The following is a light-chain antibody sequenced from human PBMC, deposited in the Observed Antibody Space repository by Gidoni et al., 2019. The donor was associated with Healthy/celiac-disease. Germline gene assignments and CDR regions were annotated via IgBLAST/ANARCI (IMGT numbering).Light chain of an antibody. J-gene: IGLJ7*01. V-gene: IGLV3-21*03. Sequence: SYVLTQPPSVSVAPGKTARITCGGNNIGSKSVHWYQQEPGQAPVLVVYDDSDRPSGLPERFSGSNSGNTATLTISRVEAGDEADYYCQVWDSSSDHAVFGGGTQLTVL. CDR3: QVWDSSSDHAV. CDR1: NIGSKS. CDR2: DDS.